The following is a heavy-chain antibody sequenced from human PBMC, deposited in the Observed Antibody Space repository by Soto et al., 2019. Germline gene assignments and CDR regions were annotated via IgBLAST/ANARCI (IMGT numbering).Heavy chain of an antibody. CDR1: GFTFSSYG. V-gene: IGHV3-30*18. D-gene: IGHD5-18*01. CDR3: AKNVDTEIDY. J-gene: IGHJ4*02. CDR2: ISYDGSNK. Sequence: PGGSLRLSCAASGFTFSSYGMHWVRQAPGKGLEWVAVISYDGSNKYYADSVKGRFTISRDNSKNTLYLQMNSLRAEDTAVYYCAKNVDTEIDYWGQGTLVTVSS.